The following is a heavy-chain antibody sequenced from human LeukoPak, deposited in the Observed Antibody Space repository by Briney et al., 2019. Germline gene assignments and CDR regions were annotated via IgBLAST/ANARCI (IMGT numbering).Heavy chain of an antibody. Sequence: PGVSLRLSCAASGFTFSSYSMNWVRQAPGKGLEWVSSISSSSSYIYYADSVKGRFTISRDNAKNSLYLQMNSLRAEDTAVYYCARDREYSYGPPDLGYWGQGTLVTVSS. CDR3: ARDREYSYGPPDLGY. CDR2: ISSSSSYI. D-gene: IGHD5-18*01. CDR1: GFTFSSYS. J-gene: IGHJ4*02. V-gene: IGHV3-21*01.